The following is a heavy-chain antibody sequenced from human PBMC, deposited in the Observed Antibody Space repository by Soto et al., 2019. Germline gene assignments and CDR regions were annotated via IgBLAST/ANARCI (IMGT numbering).Heavy chain of an antibody. CDR3: ARDKSPYSSGWHNRHFDY. CDR1: GFTFSSYA. CDR2: MSYDGSNK. Sequence: QVQLVESGGGVVQPGRSLRLSCAASGFTFSSYAMHWVRQAPGKGLEGVAVMSYDGSNKYYADSVKGRFTISRDNSKNTLYLQMNSLRAEDTAVYYCARDKSPYSSGWHNRHFDYWGQGTLATVSS. J-gene: IGHJ4*02. D-gene: IGHD6-19*01. V-gene: IGHV3-30-3*01.